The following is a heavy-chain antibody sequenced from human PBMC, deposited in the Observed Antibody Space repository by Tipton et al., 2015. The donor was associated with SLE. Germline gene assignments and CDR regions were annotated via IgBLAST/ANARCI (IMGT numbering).Heavy chain of an antibody. J-gene: IGHJ4*02. CDR3: AKDDPVFDY. V-gene: IGHV3-30*02. CDR1: GFSFSAYG. Sequence: SGFSFSAYGMHWVRQAPGKGLEWVAFIQNDEVTRYNVDSVRGRFSISRDNSKNTLYLHMNGLTVEDSAVYYCAKDDPVFDYWGQGTLVTVS. CDR2: IQNDEVTR.